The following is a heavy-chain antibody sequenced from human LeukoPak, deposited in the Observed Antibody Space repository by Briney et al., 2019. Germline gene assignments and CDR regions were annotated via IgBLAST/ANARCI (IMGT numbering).Heavy chain of an antibody. CDR1: GASVSSHY. CDR2: VSYSGGT. Sequence: SETLSPTCTVSGASVSSHYWSWIRQPPGKGLEWIGYVSYSGGTNYNPSLRSRVTISLDTSKDQFSLRLNSVTAADTAVYYCARLSPYYDFWSPLDYWGQGTLVTVSS. V-gene: IGHV4-59*02. D-gene: IGHD3-3*01. CDR3: ARLSPYYDFWSPLDY. J-gene: IGHJ4*02.